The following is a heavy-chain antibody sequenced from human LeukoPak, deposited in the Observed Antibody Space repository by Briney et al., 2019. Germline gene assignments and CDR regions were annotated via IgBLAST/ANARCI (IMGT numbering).Heavy chain of an antibody. CDR2: IYYSGST. CDR1: GGSISSYY. D-gene: IGHD5-18*01. CDR3: GGGYSYGYVDY. V-gene: IGHV4-59*01. Sequence: SETLSLTYTVSGGSISSYYWSWIRQPPGKGLEWIGYIYYSGSTNYNPSLKSRVTISVDTSKNQFSLKLSSVTAADTAVYYCGGGYSYGYVDYWGQGTLVTVSS. J-gene: IGHJ4*02.